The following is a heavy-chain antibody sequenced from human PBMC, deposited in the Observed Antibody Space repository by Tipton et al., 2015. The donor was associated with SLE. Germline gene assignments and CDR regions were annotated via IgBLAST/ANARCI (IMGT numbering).Heavy chain of an antibody. CDR2: FYRRGTT. D-gene: IGHD1-1*01. Sequence: TLSLTCSVSGHSISSGFYWGWIRQSPGKGLEWIGNFYRRGTTYYNPSLKTRVTMSVDTSKSQFSLKLTSVTAADTAVYYCARTTEYFDPWGQGTLVTVSS. CDR3: ARTTEYFDP. J-gene: IGHJ5*02. CDR1: GHSISSGFY. V-gene: IGHV4-38-2*01.